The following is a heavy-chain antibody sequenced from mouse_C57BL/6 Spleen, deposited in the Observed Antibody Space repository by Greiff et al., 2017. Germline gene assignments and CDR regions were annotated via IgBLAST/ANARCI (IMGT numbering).Heavy chain of an antibody. CDR2: ISSGSSTI. CDR1: GFTFSDYG. Sequence: EVKLVESGGGLVKPGGSLKLSCAASGFTFSDYGMHWVRQAPEKGLEWVAYISSGSSTIYYADTVKGRFTISRDNAKNTLFLQMTRLRSEDTSVYYGARSILLRFDYWGQGTTLTVSS. CDR3: ARSILLRFDY. J-gene: IGHJ2*01. V-gene: IGHV5-17*01. D-gene: IGHD1-1*01.